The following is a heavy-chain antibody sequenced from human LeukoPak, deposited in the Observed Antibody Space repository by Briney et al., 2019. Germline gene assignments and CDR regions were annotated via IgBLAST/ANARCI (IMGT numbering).Heavy chain of an antibody. D-gene: IGHD2-2*01. CDR1: GYTFTSYH. J-gene: IGHJ6*02. CDR2: INPSGGST. CDR3: ARPNCSSTSCYTPMHYGMDV. V-gene: IGHV1-46*01. Sequence: ASVKVSGKASGYTFTSYHMHWVRQAPGQGLEWMGIINPSGGSTSYAQKFQGRVTMTRDTSTSTVYMELSSLRSEDTAVYYCARPNCSSTSCYTPMHYGMDVWGQGTTVTVSS.